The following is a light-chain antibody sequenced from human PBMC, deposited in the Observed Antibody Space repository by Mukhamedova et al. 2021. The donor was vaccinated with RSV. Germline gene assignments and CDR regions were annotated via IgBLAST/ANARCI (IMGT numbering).Light chain of an antibody. V-gene: IGLV1-40*01. CDR3: QSYDSSLSGSL. Sequence: AGYDVQWYRQVPGTAPKLLIFGSSHRPSGVPDRFSGSKSGTSASLAITGLQPEDEADYYCQSYDSSLSGSLFGGGTKLTVL. J-gene: IGLJ2*01. CDR1: AGYD. CDR2: GSS.